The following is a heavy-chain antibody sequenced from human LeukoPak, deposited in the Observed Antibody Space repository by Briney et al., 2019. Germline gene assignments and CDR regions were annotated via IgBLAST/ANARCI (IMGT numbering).Heavy chain of an antibody. J-gene: IGHJ5*02. CDR2: INPNSGGT. V-gene: IGHV1-2*04. CDR1: GYTFTGYY. D-gene: IGHD6-13*01. CDR3: ARVVAAAGTGWFDP. Sequence: ASVKVSCKASGYTFTGYYMHWVRQAPGQGLEWMGWINPNSGGTIYAQKFQGWVTMTRDTSISTAYMELSRLRSDDTAVYYCARVVAAAGTGWFDPWGQGTLVTVSS.